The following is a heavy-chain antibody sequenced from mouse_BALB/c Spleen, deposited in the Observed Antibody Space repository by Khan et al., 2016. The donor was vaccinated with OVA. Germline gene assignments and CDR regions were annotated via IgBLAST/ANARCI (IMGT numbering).Heavy chain of an antibody. CDR3: ARRAYYYDSEGFAY. Sequence: EVELVESGGDLVKPEGSLKLSCAASGFTFSTYGMSWVRQTPDKRLEWVATISSGGSYTYYPDSVKGRFTISRDNAKNTLYLQMSSLKSEDTAMVYCARRAYYYDSEGFAYWGQGTLVTVSA. D-gene: IGHD1-1*01. CDR2: ISSGGSYT. CDR1: GFTFSTYG. J-gene: IGHJ3*01. V-gene: IGHV5-6*01.